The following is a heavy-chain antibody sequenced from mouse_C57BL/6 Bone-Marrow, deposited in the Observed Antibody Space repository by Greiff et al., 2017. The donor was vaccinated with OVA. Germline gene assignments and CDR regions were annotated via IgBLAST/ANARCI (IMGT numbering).Heavy chain of an antibody. D-gene: IGHD4-1*01. CDR3: ASWDAGFAY. V-gene: IGHV2-2*01. CDR2: IWSGGST. CDR1: GFSLTSYG. J-gene: IGHJ3*01. Sequence: VKLMESGPGLVQPSQSLSITCTVSGFSLTSYGVHWVRQSPGKGLEWLGVIWSGGSTDYNAAFISRLSISKDNSKGQVFFKMNSLQADDTAIYYCASWDAGFAYWGQGTLVTVSA.